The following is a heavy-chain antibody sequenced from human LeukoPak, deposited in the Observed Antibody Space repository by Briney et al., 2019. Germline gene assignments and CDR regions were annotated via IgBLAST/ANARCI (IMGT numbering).Heavy chain of an antibody. Sequence: GGSLRLSCAASGFTFSSYGMSWVRQAPGKGLEWVSAISGSGGSTYYTDSVNGRFTISRDNSKNTLYLQMNSLRAEDTVVYYCAKTYYGWGSYAPNYFDYWGRGTLVTVSS. V-gene: IGHV3-23*01. J-gene: IGHJ4*02. CDR3: AKTYYGWGSYAPNYFDY. CDR2: ISGSGGST. D-gene: IGHD3-10*01. CDR1: GFTFSSYG.